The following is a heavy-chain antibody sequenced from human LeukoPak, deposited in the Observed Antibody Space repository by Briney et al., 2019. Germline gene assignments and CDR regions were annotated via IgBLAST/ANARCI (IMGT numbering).Heavy chain of an antibody. CDR2: IYTSGST. J-gene: IGHJ4*02. D-gene: IGHD6-19*01. Sequence: SETLSLTCTVSGGSISSYYWSWIRQPAGKGLEWIGRIYTSGSTNYNPSLKSRVTISVDMSKNQFSLKLSSVTAADTAVYYCTRGGIAVAVDYWGQGTLVTVSS. V-gene: IGHV4-4*07. CDR3: TRGGIAVAVDY. CDR1: GGSISSYY.